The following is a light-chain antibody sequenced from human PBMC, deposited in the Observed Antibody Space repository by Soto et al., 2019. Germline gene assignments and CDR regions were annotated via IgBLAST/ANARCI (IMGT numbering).Light chain of an antibody. J-gene: IGKJ4*01. Sequence: DIRMTQSPSTLSASVGDRVTITCRASQRISSWLAWHQQKPGKAPKVLIYKASSLESGVPSRFSGSGSGTEFTLTISSLQPDDVATYYCQQYNRYPLTFGGGTKVEIK. CDR3: QQYNRYPLT. V-gene: IGKV1-5*03. CDR1: QRISSW. CDR2: KAS.